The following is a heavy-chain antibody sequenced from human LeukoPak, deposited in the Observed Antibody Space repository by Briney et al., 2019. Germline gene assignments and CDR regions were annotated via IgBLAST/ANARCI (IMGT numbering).Heavy chain of an antibody. J-gene: IGHJ3*02. D-gene: IGHD6-13*01. CDR1: GGSINNNIHY. Sequence: SETLSLTCTVSGGSINNNIHYWGWIRQPPGTGLEWIGTIFYSGQTYYNPSLKSRVTISVDTSKNQFSLKLRSVTAADTAVYYCARDREQQLVRFYNAFDIWGQGTMVTVSS. CDR2: IFYSGQT. V-gene: IGHV4-39*07. CDR3: ARDREQQLVRFYNAFDI.